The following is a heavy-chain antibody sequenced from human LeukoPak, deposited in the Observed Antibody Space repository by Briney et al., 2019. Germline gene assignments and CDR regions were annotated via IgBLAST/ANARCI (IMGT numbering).Heavy chain of an antibody. D-gene: IGHD4-17*01. Sequence: PSETLSLTCTVSGGSIRSYYWSWFRQPPGKGLEWIAYISNTGSTKYNPSLRGRVTISVDTSKNQFSLKLSSVTAADTAAYYCARAVGDYTFDYWGQGALVTVSS. CDR1: GGSIRSYY. CDR2: ISNTGST. CDR3: ARAVGDYTFDY. V-gene: IGHV4-59*01. J-gene: IGHJ4*02.